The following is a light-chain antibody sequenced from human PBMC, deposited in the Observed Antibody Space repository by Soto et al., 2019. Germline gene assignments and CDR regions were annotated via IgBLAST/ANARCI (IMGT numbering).Light chain of an antibody. J-gene: IGKJ1*01. CDR2: GAA. V-gene: IGKV1-6*01. CDR3: LQDYNYPWT. Sequence: ATQMTQSPSSLSASVGDRGTISCRASQGISNYLAWYQQRPGKAPKLLIFGAATLQSGVPSRFSASGSGPDFTLTISSLQPEDFATYYCLQDYNYPWTFGQGTKVDIK. CDR1: QGISNY.